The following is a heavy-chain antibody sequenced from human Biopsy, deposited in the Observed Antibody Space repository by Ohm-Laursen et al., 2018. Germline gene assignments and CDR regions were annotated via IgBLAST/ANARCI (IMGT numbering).Heavy chain of an antibody. CDR3: ARLTGDPSY. J-gene: IGHJ4*02. V-gene: IGHV4-61*01. Sequence: SETLSLTCRVSGDSVSSGSHHWNWIRQSPGKGLEWIGFIYYTGHTNYNPSLKSRATISVDTSKNQFSLKVISVTAADTAVYYCARLTGDPSYWGQGILVTVSS. CDR1: GDSVSSGSHH. CDR2: IYYTGHT. D-gene: IGHD7-27*01.